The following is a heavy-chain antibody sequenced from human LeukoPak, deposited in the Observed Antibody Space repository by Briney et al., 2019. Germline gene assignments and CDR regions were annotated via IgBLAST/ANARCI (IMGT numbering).Heavy chain of an antibody. CDR3: ASQAGLAAPYFDY. CDR2: IYSSGST. J-gene: IGHJ4*02. CDR1: DYSISSGYY. Sequence: SETLSLTCTVSDYSISSGYYWGWIRQPPGKRLEWIGYIYSSGSTNYNPSLKSRVTMSVDTSKNQFSLKVSSVTAADTAVYFCASQAGLAAPYFDYWGQGALVTVSS. V-gene: IGHV4-38-2*02. D-gene: IGHD6-13*01.